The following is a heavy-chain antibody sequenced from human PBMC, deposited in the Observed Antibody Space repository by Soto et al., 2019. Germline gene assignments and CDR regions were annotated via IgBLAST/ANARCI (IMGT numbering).Heavy chain of an antibody. CDR1: GVSINSSD. Sequence: AGTLSLTCTVSGVSINSSDWSWIRQPPGKGLEYIGYIHYSGSTNYNPSLKGRGTISVDTSKNHFSMKLSSVTAADTAVYYCTRYGGDYENSGYVGADFYYWGRGXLVTVYS. CDR3: TRYGGDYENSGYVGADFYY. V-gene: IGHV4-59*01. D-gene: IGHD3-22*01. CDR2: IHYSGST. J-gene: IGHJ4*02.